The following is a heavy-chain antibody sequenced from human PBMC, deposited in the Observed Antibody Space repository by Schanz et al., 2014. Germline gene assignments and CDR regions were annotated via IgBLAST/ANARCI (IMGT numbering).Heavy chain of an antibody. CDR2: INPSGGST. CDR1: GYTFTRYY. D-gene: IGHD3-10*01. V-gene: IGHV1-46*01. Sequence: QVQLVQSGAEVKKPGASVRVSCKASGYTFTRYYIHWVRQAPGQGLEWMGIINPSGGSTTYAQKFQGRVTMTSDTSTSTVYMELSSLRSEDTAVYYCARERGVRGGGVWKVNWFDPWGQGTLVTVSS. J-gene: IGHJ5*02. CDR3: ARERGVRGGGVWKVNWFDP.